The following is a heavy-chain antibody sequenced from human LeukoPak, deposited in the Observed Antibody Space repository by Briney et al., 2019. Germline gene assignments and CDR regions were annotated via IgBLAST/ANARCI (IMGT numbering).Heavy chain of an antibody. CDR2: IRNKANSYTT. V-gene: IGHV3-72*01. J-gene: IGHJ4*02. CDR3: ARARYSANDYSDF. Sequence: GGSLRLSCAASGFTFSSYEMHWVRQAPGKGLEWVGRIRNKANSYTTEYAASVKGRFTISGDDSKNSLYLQMSSLKTEDTALYYCARARYSANDYSDFWGQGILVTVSS. CDR1: GFTFSSYE. D-gene: IGHD1-26*01.